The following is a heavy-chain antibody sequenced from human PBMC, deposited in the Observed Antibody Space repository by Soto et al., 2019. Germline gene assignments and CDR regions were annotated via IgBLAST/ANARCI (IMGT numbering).Heavy chain of an antibody. CDR1: GFSLSTSGMC. CDR2: IDWDDDK. J-gene: IGHJ6*04. D-gene: IGHD2-15*01. V-gene: IGHV2-70*11. Sequence: SGPTLVNPTQTLALTCTFSGFSLSTSGMCVSWIRQPPGKALEWLARIDWDDDKYYSTSLKTRLTISKDTSKNQVVLTMTNMDPVDTATYYCARSMAGYCSGGSCYPVWGKGTTVTVSS. CDR3: ARSMAGYCSGGSCYPV.